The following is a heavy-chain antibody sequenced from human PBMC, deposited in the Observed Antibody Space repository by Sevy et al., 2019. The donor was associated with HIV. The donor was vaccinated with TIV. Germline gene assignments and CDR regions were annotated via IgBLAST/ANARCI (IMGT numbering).Heavy chain of an antibody. D-gene: IGHD2-15*01. CDR1: GFTFSSYS. CDR2: ISSSSSTI. J-gene: IGHJ6*02. V-gene: IGHV3-48*01. Sequence: GGSLRVSCAASGFTFSSYSMNWVRQAPGKGLEWVSYISSSSSTIYYADSVKGRFTISRDKAKHSLYWQFKSLSAEDTAVYYCASLLADQGKHGGYGMDIWSQGTTVTVSS. CDR3: ASLLADQGKHGGYGMDI.